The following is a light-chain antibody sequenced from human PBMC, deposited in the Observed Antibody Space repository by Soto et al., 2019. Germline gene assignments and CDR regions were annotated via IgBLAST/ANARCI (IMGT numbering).Light chain of an antibody. V-gene: IGLV2-11*01. J-gene: IGLJ1*01. CDR2: DVT. Sequence: QSALTQPRSVSGSPGQSVTISCTGTSSDVGGYNYVSWYQQHPDKAPKVMIYDVTKRPSGVPDRFSGSKSGNTASLTISGLQSEDEADYYCSSYTSSNSYVFGTGTKVTVL. CDR1: SSDVGGYNY. CDR3: SSYTSSNSYV.